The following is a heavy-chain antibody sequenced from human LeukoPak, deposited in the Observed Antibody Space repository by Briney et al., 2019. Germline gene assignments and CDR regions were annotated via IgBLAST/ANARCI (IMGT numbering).Heavy chain of an antibody. CDR3: ARDVVAAAGSWDY. CDR1: GGSFSDYY. CDR2: INHSGST. V-gene: IGHV4-34*01. D-gene: IGHD6-13*01. Sequence: SETLSLTCAVYGGSFSDYYWTWIRQPPGKGLEWIGEINHSGSTNYSPSLKSQVTISVDTSKNQFSLNLTSVTAADTAVYYCARDVVAAAGSWDYWGQGTLVTVSS. J-gene: IGHJ4*02.